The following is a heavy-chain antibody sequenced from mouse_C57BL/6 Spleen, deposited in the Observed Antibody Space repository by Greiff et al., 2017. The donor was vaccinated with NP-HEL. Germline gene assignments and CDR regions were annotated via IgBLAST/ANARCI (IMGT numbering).Heavy chain of an antibody. J-gene: IGHJ4*01. CDR1: GYTFTDYY. D-gene: IGHD2-3*01. Sequence: VQLQQSGPELVKPGASVKISCKASGYTFTDYYMNWVKQSHGKSLEWIGDINPNNGGTSYNQKFKGKATLTVDKSSSTAYMELRSLTSEDSAVYYCAREGDGAMDYWGQGTSVTVSS. CDR3: AREGDGAMDY. V-gene: IGHV1-26*01. CDR2: INPNNGGT.